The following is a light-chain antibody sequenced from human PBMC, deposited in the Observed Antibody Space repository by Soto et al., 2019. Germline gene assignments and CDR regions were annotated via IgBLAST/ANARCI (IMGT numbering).Light chain of an antibody. J-gene: IGKJ5*01. CDR3: QQRQYWPPIT. V-gene: IGKV3-11*01. CDR2: DAS. CDR1: QFVSSNS. Sequence: EIVLTQSPGTLSLSPGERATLSCRSSQFVSSNSLAWYQQKRGQAPRLLIHDASNRAAGIPARFSGSGSGTDFTLTISSLEPEDFAIYYCQQRQYWPPITFGQGTRLEIK.